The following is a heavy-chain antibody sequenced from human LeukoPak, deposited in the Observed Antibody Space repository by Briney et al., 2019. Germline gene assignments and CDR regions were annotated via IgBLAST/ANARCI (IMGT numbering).Heavy chain of an antibody. CDR1: GYTFTGYG. D-gene: IGHD6-13*01. V-gene: IGHV1-18*01. CDR2: ISAYNVNT. Sequence: PGASVKVSCKASGYTFTGYGISWVRQAPGQGLEWMGWISAYNVNTNYPQKLQGRVTMTTDTSTSTAYMELRSLRSDDTAVYYCARERQQLDNPSGAFDIWGQGTMVTVSS. J-gene: IGHJ3*02. CDR3: ARERQQLDNPSGAFDI.